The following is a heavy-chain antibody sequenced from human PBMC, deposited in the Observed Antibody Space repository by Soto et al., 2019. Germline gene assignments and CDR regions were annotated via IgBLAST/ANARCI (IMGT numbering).Heavy chain of an antibody. J-gene: IGHJ5*02. CDR1: GGSISSYY. V-gene: IGHV4-59*06. CDR3: ARSPPEFVVVVAATFWFDP. Sequence: TSETLSLTCTVSGGSISSYYWSWIRQPPGKGLEWIGYIYYSGSTYYNPSLKSRVTISVDTSKNQFSLKLSSVTAADTAVYYCARSPPEFVVVVAATFWFDPWGQGTLVTVSS. D-gene: IGHD2-15*01. CDR2: IYYSGST.